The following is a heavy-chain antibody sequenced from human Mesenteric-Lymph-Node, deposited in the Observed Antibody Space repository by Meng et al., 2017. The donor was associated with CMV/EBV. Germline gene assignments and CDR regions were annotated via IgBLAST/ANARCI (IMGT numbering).Heavy chain of an antibody. CDR1: GDSISRNLW. V-gene: IGHV4-4*01. Sequence: LTCAVSGDSISRNLWWSWVRQPPGKGLEWIGEISYSGSTKYNPSLQSRVTISSGTTNNRFSLRLNSVTAADTGVYFCARSPGFWSLDYWGRGTLVTVSS. D-gene: IGHD2-8*02. CDR3: ARSPGFWSLDY. J-gene: IGHJ4*02. CDR2: ISYSGST.